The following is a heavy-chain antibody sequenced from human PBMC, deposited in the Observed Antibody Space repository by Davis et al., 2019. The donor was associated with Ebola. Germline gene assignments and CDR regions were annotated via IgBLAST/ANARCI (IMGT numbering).Heavy chain of an antibody. CDR3: ARGTTYYDFWSGYYGWYFDL. D-gene: IGHD3-3*01. CDR2: MNPNSGNT. Sequence: AASVKVSCKASGGTFSSYAISWVRQAPGQGLEWMGWMNPNSGNTGYAQKFQGRVTMTRNTSISTAYMELSSLRSEDTAVYYCARGTTYYDFWSGYYGWYFDLWGRGTLVTVSS. J-gene: IGHJ2*01. V-gene: IGHV1-8*02. CDR1: GGTFSSYA.